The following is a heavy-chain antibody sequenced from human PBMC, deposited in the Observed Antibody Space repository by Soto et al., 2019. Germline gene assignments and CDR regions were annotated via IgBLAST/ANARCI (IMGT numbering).Heavy chain of an antibody. Sequence: GGSLRRSCIASGFTFSSYSMKCVRQAPGKVLELVSSISNRGSYIYYADSVKGRFTISRDNAGNSLYMQMNNLRIEDTAVYHCARGGEITGEGVFDTWGHGTLVTVSS. CDR2: ISNRGSYI. CDR3: ARGGEITGEGVFDT. V-gene: IGHV3-21*06. D-gene: IGHD1-20*01. CDR1: GFTFSSYS. J-gene: IGHJ5*01.